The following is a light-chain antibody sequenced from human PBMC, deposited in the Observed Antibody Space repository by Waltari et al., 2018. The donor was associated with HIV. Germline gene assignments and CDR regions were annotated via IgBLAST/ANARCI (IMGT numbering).Light chain of an antibody. V-gene: IGLV4-69*01. J-gene: IGLJ2*01. CDR2: LNNDGSH. Sequence: QPVVTQSPSAAASLGASVTLTCTLSSGHRDYAIAWNQQHPQKGRRYLMRLNNDGSHYKGDGIPDRFSGSSSGAERYLIISSLQSGDEADYYCQTWDTGIIIFGGGTKLTVL. CDR1: SGHRDYA. CDR3: QTWDTGIII.